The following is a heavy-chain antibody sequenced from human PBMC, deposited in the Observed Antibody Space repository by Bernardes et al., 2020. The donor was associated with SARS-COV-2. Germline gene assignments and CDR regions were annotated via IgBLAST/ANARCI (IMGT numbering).Heavy chain of an antibody. CDR2: IYYSGST. V-gene: IGHV4-39*01. D-gene: IGHD6-13*01. CDR1: GGSISSSSSY. CDR3: ARQVRQQLAPHRFGH. J-gene: IGHJ4*02. Sequence: SETLSLTCTVSGGSISSSSSYWGWIRQPPGKGLEWIGSIYYSGSTYYNPSLKSRPTISGDTSKNQFSLKLSSVTAADTAVYYCARQVRQQLAPHRFGHGGQGTLVTVSP.